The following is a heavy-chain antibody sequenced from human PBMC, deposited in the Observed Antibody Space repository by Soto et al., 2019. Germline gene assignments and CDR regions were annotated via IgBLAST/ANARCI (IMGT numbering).Heavy chain of an antibody. CDR2: IYYSGST. CDR1: GGSISSYY. J-gene: IGHJ6*02. CDR3: ATSGSEYYYYYYGMEV. Sequence: QVQLQESGPGLVKPSETLSLTCTVSGGSISSYYWSWIRQPPGQGLEWIGYIYYSGSTNYNPSLKSRVTISVDTSKNQSSRKLGSVTAADTAVYYCATSGSEYYYYYYGMEVWGQGTTVTVSS. V-gene: IGHV4-59*01. D-gene: IGHD3-22*01.